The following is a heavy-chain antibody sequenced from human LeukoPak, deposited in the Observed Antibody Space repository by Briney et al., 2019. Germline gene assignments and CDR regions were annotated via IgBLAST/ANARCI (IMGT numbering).Heavy chain of an antibody. CDR3: ARGLSGSYWDF. J-gene: IGHJ4*02. V-gene: IGHV4-59*01. CDR2: IYYGGST. D-gene: IGHD1-26*01. Sequence: SETLSLTCSVSGGSISSYYWTWIRRPPEKGLEWIAHIYYGGSTNYNPSLKSRVNISVDASKKQFFLKLTSVTAADTAVCYCARGLSGSYWDFWGQGTLVTVSS. CDR1: GGSISSYY.